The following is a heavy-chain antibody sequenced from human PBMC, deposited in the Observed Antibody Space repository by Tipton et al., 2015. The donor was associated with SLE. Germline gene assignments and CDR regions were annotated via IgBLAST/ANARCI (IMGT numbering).Heavy chain of an antibody. J-gene: IGHJ5*02. D-gene: IGHD6-13*01. Sequence: RSLRLSCAASGFTFDDYAMHWVRQAPGKGLEWVSGISWNSGSIGYADSVKGRFTISRDNAKNSLYLQMNSLRAEDTALYYCAKDIGSSWDGWFDPWGQGTLVTVSS. V-gene: IGHV3-9*01. CDR3: AKDIGSSWDGWFDP. CDR2: ISWNSGSI. CDR1: GFTFDDYA.